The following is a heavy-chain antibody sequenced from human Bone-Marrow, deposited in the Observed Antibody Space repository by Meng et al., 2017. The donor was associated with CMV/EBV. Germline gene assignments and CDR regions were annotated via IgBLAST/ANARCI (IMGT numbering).Heavy chain of an antibody. Sequence: GGSLRLSCAASGFTFSSYSMNWVRQAPGKGLEWVSSISSSSSYIYYADSVKGRFTISRDNAKNSLYLQMNSLRAEDTAVYYCARDYGSYYGMDVWGQGTTVTVSS. V-gene: IGHV3-21*01. CDR1: GFTFSSYS. CDR3: ARDYGSYYGMDV. D-gene: IGHD1-26*01. J-gene: IGHJ6*02. CDR2: ISSSSSYI.